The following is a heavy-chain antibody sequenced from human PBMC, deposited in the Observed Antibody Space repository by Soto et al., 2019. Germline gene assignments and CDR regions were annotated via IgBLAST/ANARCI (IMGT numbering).Heavy chain of an antibody. D-gene: IGHD6-19*01. J-gene: IGHJ4*02. CDR3: ARGPYSSGSYVLDS. V-gene: IGHV4-4*07. CDR1: GASINDYG. Sequence: SETLPLTSTVSGASINDYGWSWIRQPAGKGLEWIGRLYSSGNTDYNPSFKSRLTMSADVSQNHFSLKLFSVTAADTAVYFCARGPYSSGSYVLDSWGQGILVTVSS. CDR2: LYSSGNT.